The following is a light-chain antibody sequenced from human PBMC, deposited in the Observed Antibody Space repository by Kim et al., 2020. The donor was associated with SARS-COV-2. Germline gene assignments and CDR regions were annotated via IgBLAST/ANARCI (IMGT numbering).Light chain of an antibody. V-gene: IGKV3-20*01. CDR1: QSVYNTY. CDR2: GAS. J-gene: IGKJ4*01. Sequence: LSPGERATLSCRASQSVYNTYLAWYQQKPGQAPRLLISGASSRVTGIPDRFSGSGSGTEFTLTISRLEPEDFAVYYCQQYATLPLTFGGGTKVEI. CDR3: QQYATLPLT.